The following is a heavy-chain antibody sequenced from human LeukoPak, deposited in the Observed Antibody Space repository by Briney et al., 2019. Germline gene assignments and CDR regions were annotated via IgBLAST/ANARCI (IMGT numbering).Heavy chain of an antibody. V-gene: IGHV3-30*04. D-gene: IGHD3-22*01. CDR2: ISYDGSNK. J-gene: IGHJ3*02. CDR1: GFTFGDYA. Sequence: GGSLRLSCTASGFTFGDYAMSWFRQAPGKGLEWVAVISYDGSNKYYADSVKGRFTISRDNSKNTLYLQMNSLRAEDTAVYYCAKVAYDSSGYFHDAFDIWGQGTMVTVSS. CDR3: AKVAYDSSGYFHDAFDI.